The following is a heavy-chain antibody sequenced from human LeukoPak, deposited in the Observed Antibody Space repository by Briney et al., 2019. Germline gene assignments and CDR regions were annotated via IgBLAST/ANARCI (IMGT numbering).Heavy chain of an antibody. D-gene: IGHD3-10*01. V-gene: IGHV4-34*01. CDR2: INHSGST. Sequence: PSETLSLTCAVYGVSFSGYYWSWIRQPPGKGLEWIGEINHSGSTNYNPSLKSRVTISVDTSKNQFSLKLSSVTAADTAVYYCARGIGFDYWGQGTLVTVSS. CDR3: ARGIGFDY. J-gene: IGHJ4*02. CDR1: GVSFSGYY.